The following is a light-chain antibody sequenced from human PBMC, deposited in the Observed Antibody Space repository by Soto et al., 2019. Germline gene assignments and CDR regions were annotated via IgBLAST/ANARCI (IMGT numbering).Light chain of an antibody. V-gene: IGLV2-8*01. J-gene: IGLJ3*02. CDR3: SSYAGTNNVV. Sequence: QSALTQPPSASGSPGQSVTISCTGTSSDVGRYNYVSWYQQYPGKAPKLMIYEVSKRPSGVPDRFSGSKSGNTASLTVSGLQAEDEADYYCSSYAGTNNVVFGGGTKLTVL. CDR1: SSDVGRYNY. CDR2: EVS.